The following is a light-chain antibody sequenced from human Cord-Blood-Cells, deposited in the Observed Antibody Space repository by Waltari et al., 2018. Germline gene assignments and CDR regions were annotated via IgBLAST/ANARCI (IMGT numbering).Light chain of an antibody. Sequence: EIVLTQSQATLSLSPGERATISCRASQSVSNYLAWYQQKPGQAPRLLIYDASNRATRIPARSSGSESAPDFTLTISLGEPGVFAVYYCQQLSNCPTFGSGTKVVMK. J-gene: IGKJ4*01. V-gene: IGKV3-11*01. CDR2: DAS. CDR1: QSVSNY. CDR3: QQLSNCPT.